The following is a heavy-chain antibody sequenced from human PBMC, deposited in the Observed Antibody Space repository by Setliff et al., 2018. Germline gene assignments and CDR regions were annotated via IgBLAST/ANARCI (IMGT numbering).Heavy chain of an antibody. D-gene: IGHD4-17*01. CDR1: GGSISSGTYY. CDR3: ARSMGDYGDYIEDAFDI. J-gene: IGHJ3*02. CDR2: IYNSGNT. Sequence: SETLSLTCTVSGGSISSGTYYWNWVRQHPGKGLEWIGNIYNSGNTHYNPSLKSRVTISVDTSKNQLSLTLSSVTAADTAVYYCARSMGDYGDYIEDAFDIWGQGAMVTVSS. V-gene: IGHV4-31*03.